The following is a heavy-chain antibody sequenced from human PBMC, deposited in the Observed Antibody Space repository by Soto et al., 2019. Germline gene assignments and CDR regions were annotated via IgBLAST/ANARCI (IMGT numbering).Heavy chain of an antibody. V-gene: IGHV1-69*01. CDR2: IIHIFGTA. CDR3: ARAYYDSSRYMGDDRPEHRSDP. Sequence: QVQLVQSGAEVKKPGSSVKVSCKASGGTFSSYAISWVRQSPGQGLEWMGGIIHIFGTANYAQKFKGRVTITPEESTSTAYMELSSIRSEDTAVYYCARAYYDSSRYMGDDRPEHRSDPWGQGTLLTVSS. J-gene: IGHJ5*02. CDR1: GGTFSSYA. D-gene: IGHD3-22*01.